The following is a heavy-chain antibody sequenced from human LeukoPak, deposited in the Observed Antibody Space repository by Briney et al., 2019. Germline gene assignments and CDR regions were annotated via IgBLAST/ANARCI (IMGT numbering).Heavy chain of an antibody. Sequence: SETLSLTCAVYAGSFSGYYWSWIRQPAGKGLEWSGRIYSSETTIYNPSLKSRVTISVDTSKNHFSLKLSPVTAADTACYYCRKLDPVLNDAFDIWGQGTMVTVSS. CDR2: IYSSETT. J-gene: IGHJ3*02. V-gene: IGHV4-59*10. CDR1: AGSFSGYY. CDR3: RKLDPVLNDAFDI. D-gene: IGHD4/OR15-4a*01.